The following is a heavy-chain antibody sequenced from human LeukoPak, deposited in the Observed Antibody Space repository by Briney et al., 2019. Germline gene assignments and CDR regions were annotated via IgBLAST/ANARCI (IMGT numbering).Heavy chain of an antibody. J-gene: IGHJ4*02. Sequence: PSETLSLTCTVSGGSISSSSYYWGWIRQRPGKGLEWIGSIYYSGSTYYNPSLKSRVTISVDTSKNQFSLKLSSVTAADTAVYYCARQEGAAAGTLFVYWGQGTLVTVSS. CDR2: IYYSGST. CDR3: ARQEGAAAGTLFVY. CDR1: GGSISSSSYY. V-gene: IGHV4-39*01. D-gene: IGHD6-13*01.